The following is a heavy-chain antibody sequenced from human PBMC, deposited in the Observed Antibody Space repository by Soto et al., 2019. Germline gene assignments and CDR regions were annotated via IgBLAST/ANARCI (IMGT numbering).Heavy chain of an antibody. V-gene: IGHV4-31*03. CDR1: GGSITRGGEF. D-gene: IGHD5-18*01. J-gene: IGHJ4*02. CDR3: ATPMLGYSYPRYFDT. CDR2: FYDGGDT. Sequence: QVQLQESGPGLVKPSQTLSLTCNVSGGSITRGGEFWGWFRQQPGRGLEWIGCFYDGGDTYYNPSLKSRVTISVDTSKNQFSLRLASLTAADTAVYFCATPMLGYSYPRYFDTWGRGILVTVSS.